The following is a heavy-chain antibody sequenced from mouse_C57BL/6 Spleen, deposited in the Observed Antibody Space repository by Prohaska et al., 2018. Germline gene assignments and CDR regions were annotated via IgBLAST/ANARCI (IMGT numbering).Heavy chain of an antibody. CDR2: IDPSASYT. J-gene: IGHJ2*01. CDR1: GYTFTSYC. D-gene: IGHD1-1*01. V-gene: IGHV1-69*02. CDR3: ARPPLYGSSYVLDY. Sequence: RVSVKLSCNASGYTFTSYCTHWVKQRPGQSLEWIGEIDPSASYTNYNQKFKGKATLTVEKSASTAYMQLSSLTSEDSAVYYCARPPLYGSSYVLDYWGQGTTLTVSS.